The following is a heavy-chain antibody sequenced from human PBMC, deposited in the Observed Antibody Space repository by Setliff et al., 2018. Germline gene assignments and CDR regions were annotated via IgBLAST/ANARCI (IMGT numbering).Heavy chain of an antibody. CDR3: ARKGISALSGAFDM. V-gene: IGHV4-4*07. CDR2: IYTSGST. D-gene: IGHD1-26*01. J-gene: IGHJ3*02. Sequence: LSLTCTVSGGSVSNYYWSWIRQPAGKGLEWIGRIYTSGSTNYNPSLKSRVTMSVDTSKNQFSLKLSSVTAADTAVYYCARKGISALSGAFDMWGQGTMVTVSS. CDR1: GGSVSNYY.